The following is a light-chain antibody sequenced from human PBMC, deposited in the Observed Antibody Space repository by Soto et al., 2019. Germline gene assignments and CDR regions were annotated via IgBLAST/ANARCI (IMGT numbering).Light chain of an antibody. CDR2: GAS. J-gene: IGKJ5*01. CDR1: QNIYNS. CDR3: QQADTFPIT. V-gene: IGKV1-39*01. Sequence: DIQMTQSPSTLSASVGDRVTITCLTSQNIYNSLNWYQQKAGRAPAVLIYGASNLQGGVPLRFSGSGSGTDFTLTISSLQPEDSAIYYCQQADTFPITFGQGTRLEIK.